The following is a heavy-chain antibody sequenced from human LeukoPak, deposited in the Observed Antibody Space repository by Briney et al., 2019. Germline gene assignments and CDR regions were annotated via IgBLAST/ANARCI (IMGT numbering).Heavy chain of an antibody. D-gene: IGHD5-18*01. J-gene: IGHJ4*02. Sequence: PSETLSLTCTVSGGSISSSSCYWGWIRQPPGKGLEWIGSIYYSGSTYYNPSLKSRVTISVDTSKSQFSLKLSSVTAADTAVYYCARRGIRGNSYYFDYWGQGTLVTVSS. CDR2: IYYSGST. CDR1: GGSISSSSCY. CDR3: ARRGIRGNSYYFDY. V-gene: IGHV4-39*01.